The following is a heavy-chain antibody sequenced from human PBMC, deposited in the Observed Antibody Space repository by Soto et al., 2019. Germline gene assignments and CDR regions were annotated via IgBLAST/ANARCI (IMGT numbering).Heavy chain of an antibody. Sequence: SETRSLPCGVCGCSITSGFYWRWVCQSPGKGLEWIGSISYSAKTFYNPSLASRLSIAVDTSMNQFSLRLTSVTAADAALYYCTRGAGAPWVGFDSWGQGTLVTVSS. D-gene: IGHD3-16*01. CDR2: ISYSAKT. V-gene: IGHV4-38-2*01. CDR1: GCSITSGFY. J-gene: IGHJ4*02. CDR3: TRGAGAPWVGFDS.